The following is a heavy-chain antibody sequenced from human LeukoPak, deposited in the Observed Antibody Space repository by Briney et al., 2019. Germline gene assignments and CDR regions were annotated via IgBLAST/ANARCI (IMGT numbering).Heavy chain of an antibody. Sequence: SETLSLTCTVSGGSISSSSYDWGWIRQPPGKGLEWIGSIYYSGSTYYNPSLKSRVTISVDTSKNQFSLKLSSVTAADTAVYYCASFGVVLLDYWGQGTLVTVSS. J-gene: IGHJ4*02. CDR1: GGSISSSSYD. V-gene: IGHV4-39*01. CDR2: IYYSGST. D-gene: IGHD3-3*01. CDR3: ASFGVVLLDY.